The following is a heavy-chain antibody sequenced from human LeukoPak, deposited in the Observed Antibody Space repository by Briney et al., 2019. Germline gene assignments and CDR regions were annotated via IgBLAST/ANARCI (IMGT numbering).Heavy chain of an antibody. Sequence: SETLSLTCTVSGGSISSSSYYWGWIRQSPGKGLEWIGSIYYSGRNYYSPTLKSRVTISVDTTKNQFSLKLSSVTAADTAVYYCARTPYDGSGHYFDYWGQGTLVTVSS. CDR3: ARTPYDGSGHYFDY. V-gene: IGHV4-39*01. J-gene: IGHJ4*02. CDR2: IYYSGRN. D-gene: IGHD3-22*01. CDR1: GGSISSSSYY.